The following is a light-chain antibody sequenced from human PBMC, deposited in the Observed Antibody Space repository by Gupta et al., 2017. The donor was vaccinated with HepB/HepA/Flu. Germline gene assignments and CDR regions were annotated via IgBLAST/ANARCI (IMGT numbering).Light chain of an antibody. J-gene: IGLJ2*01. V-gene: IGLV2-23*02. Sequence: QSALTQPASVSGSPGQSIPIPCTGTSSDVGSYNLVSWYQHHPGKAPKLMIYEVTQRPSGVSNRFSGSKSGNTASLTISGLQAEDEADYYCCSFAGSSTVIFGGGTKVTVL. CDR3: CSFAGSSTVI. CDR2: EVT. CDR1: SSDVGSYNL.